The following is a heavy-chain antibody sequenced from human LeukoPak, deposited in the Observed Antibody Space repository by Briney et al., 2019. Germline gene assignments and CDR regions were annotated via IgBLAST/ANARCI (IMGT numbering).Heavy chain of an antibody. D-gene: IGHD6-13*01. CDR1: GYTLTELS. V-gene: IGHV1-24*01. CDR2: FDPEDGET. Sequence: ASVKVSCKVSGYTLTELSMHWVRQAPGKGLEWMGGFDPEDGETIYAQKFQGRVTMTEDTSTDTAYMELRSLRSDDTAVYYCARVYSSSWYWFDPWGQGTLVTVSS. J-gene: IGHJ5*02. CDR3: ARVYSSSWYWFDP.